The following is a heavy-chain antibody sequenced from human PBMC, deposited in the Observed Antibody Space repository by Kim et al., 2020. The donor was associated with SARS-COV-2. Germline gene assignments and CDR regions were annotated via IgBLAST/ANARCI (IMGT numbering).Heavy chain of an antibody. J-gene: IGHJ6*02. V-gene: IGHV3-23*03. CDR2: IFILCGTP. D-gene: IGHD7-27*01. CDR1: GFPFSDSA. Sequence: GGSLILSCASSGFPFSDSALNWVRQPPGMGRECLSLIFILCGTPNSASSVTCLFTISRDNSKKTLYLQLNSLRAEDTAVYYCVTSVRITGGVWGRGTTVT. CDR3: VTSVRITGGV.